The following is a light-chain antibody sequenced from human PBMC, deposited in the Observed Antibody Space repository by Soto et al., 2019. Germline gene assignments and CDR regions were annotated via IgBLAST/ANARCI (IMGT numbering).Light chain of an antibody. CDR2: DVS. CDR1: SSDIGGYIY. CDR3: SSYTGSSTQV. Sequence: QSALTQPASVSGSPGQSITISCTGTSSDIGGYIYVSWYQQHPGKAPKLMIYDVSNRPSGVSNRFSSSKSGNTASLTISGLQAEDEADYYCSSYTGSSTQVFGTGTKLTVL. J-gene: IGLJ1*01. V-gene: IGLV2-14*01.